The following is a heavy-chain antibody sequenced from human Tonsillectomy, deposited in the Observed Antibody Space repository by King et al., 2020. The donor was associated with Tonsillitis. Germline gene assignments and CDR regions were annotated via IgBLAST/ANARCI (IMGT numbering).Heavy chain of an antibody. CDR3: ARNVRGYSGYVSGSWFDP. Sequence: QLVQSGGGLVQPGGSLRLSCAASGFTFSSYDVHWVRQATGKGLEWVSAIGTAGDTYYPGSVKGRFTISRENAKNSLYLQMNSLRAEDTAVYYCARNVRGYSGYVSGSWFDPWGQGTLVTVSS. CDR1: GFTFSSYD. CDR2: IGTAGDT. D-gene: IGHD5-12*01. J-gene: IGHJ5*02. V-gene: IGHV3-13*01.